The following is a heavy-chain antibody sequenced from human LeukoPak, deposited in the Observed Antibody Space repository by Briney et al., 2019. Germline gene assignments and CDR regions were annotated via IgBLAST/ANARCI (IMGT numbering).Heavy chain of an antibody. J-gene: IGHJ3*01. Sequence: GGVLGLSREGSGVLVWKHGLIWGCPPPGEGVGWLSFCGPSGETRLYADSVKGRFTISRDNAENSVFLQMNSLRVEDTAVYYCTRVSPMTDGAFDLWGQGIMVTVSS. CDR3: TRVSPMTDGAFDL. CDR2: CGPSGETR. V-gene: IGHV3-48*03. D-gene: IGHD2-21*02. CDR1: GVLVWKHG.